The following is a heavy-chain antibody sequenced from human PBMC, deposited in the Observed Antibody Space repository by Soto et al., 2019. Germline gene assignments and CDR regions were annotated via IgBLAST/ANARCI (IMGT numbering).Heavy chain of an antibody. D-gene: IGHD2-15*01. CDR1: GGTFSSYA. CDR3: ASWMEIGGSAGASFGI. J-gene: IGHJ3*02. CDR2: IIPIFGTA. Sequence: SVKVSCKASGGTFSSYAISWVRQAPGQGLEWMGGIIPIFGTANYAQKFQGRVTITADESTSTAYMELSSLRSEDTAVYYCASWMEIGGSAGASFGIWGQGTMITVSS. V-gene: IGHV1-69*13.